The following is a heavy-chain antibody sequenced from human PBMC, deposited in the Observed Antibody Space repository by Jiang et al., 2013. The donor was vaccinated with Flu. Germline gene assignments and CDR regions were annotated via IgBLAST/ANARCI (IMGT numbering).Heavy chain of an antibody. CDR2: INPNSGGT. CDR1: GYTFTGYY. V-gene: IGHV1-2*04. D-gene: IGHD6-13*01. J-gene: IGHJ4*02. CDR3: ARVASPPGYSSSWYYFDY. Sequence: EVKKPGASVKVSCKASGYTFTGYYMHWVRQAPGQGLEWMGWINPNSGGTNYAQKFQGWVTMTRDTSISTAYMELSRLRSDDTAVYYCARVASPPGYSSSWYYFDYWGQGTLVTVSS.